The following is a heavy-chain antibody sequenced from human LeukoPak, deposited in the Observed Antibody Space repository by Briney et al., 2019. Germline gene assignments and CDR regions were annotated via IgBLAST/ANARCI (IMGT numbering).Heavy chain of an antibody. D-gene: IGHD6-19*01. CDR2: IYTGGTT. J-gene: IGHJ4*02. CDR1: GFSVSSNY. Sequence: GGSLRLSCAASGFSVSSNYMNRVRQAPGKGLEWVSAIYTGGTTYYADSVKGRFTTSRDNSKNTLYLQMNSLRAEDTAVYYCARDKLGSGYSSDFDYWGQGTLVTVSS. CDR3: ARDKLGSGYSSDFDY. V-gene: IGHV3-66*02.